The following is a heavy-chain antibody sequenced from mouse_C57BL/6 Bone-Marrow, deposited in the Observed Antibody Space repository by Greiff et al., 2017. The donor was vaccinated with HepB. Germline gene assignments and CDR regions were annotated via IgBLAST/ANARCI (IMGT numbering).Heavy chain of an antibody. CDR3: ARQAQATVDY. CDR1: GFTFSSYG. J-gene: IGHJ4*01. V-gene: IGHV5-6*01. D-gene: IGHD3-2*02. CDR2: ISSGGSYT. Sequence: EVQLVESGGDLVKPGGSLKLSCAASGFTFSSYGMSWVRQTPDKRLEWVATISSGGSYTYYPDSLKGRFTISRDNAKNTLYLQMSSLKSEDTAMYYCARQAQATVDYWGQGTSVTVSS.